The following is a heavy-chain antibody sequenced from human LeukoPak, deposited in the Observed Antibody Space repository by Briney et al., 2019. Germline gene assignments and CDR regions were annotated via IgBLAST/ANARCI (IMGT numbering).Heavy chain of an antibody. V-gene: IGHV4-39*01. CDR1: GGSVSSSSYY. CDR3: ARRGYCSSTSCYEYWFDP. J-gene: IGHJ5*02. Sequence: SETLSLTCTVSGGSVSSSSYYWGWIRQPPGKGLEWIGIIYYSGSTYYNPSLKSRLTISVDTSKNQFSLKLSSVTATDTAVYYCARRGYCSSTSCYEYWFDPWGQGTLVTVSS. D-gene: IGHD2-2*01. CDR2: IYYSGST.